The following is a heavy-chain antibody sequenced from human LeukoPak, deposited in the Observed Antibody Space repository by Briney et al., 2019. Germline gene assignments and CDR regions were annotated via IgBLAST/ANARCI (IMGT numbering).Heavy chain of an antibody. CDR2: IYYSGST. CDR1: GGSISSYY. CDR3: ARMSGFAEYFQD. V-gene: IGHV4-59*01. D-gene: IGHD3-10*01. Sequence: PSETLSLTCTVSGGSISSYYWSWIRQPPGKGLEWIGYIYYSGSTNYNPSLKSRVTISVDTSKNQFSLKLRSVTAADTAVYYCARMSGFAEYFQDWGQGTLVTVSS. J-gene: IGHJ1*01.